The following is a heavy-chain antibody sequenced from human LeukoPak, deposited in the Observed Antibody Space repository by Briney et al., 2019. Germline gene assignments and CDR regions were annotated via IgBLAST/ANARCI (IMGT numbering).Heavy chain of an antibody. V-gene: IGHV3-30-3*01. D-gene: IGHD3-22*01. Sequence: GRSLRLSCAASGFTFSSYAMHWVRQAPGKGLEWVAVISYDGSNKYYADSVKGRFTISRDNSKNTLYLQMNSLRAEDTAVYYCARDPDSSGYYAYYFVYWGQGTLVTVSS. J-gene: IGHJ4*02. CDR3: ARDPDSSGYYAYYFVY. CDR2: ISYDGSNK. CDR1: GFTFSSYA.